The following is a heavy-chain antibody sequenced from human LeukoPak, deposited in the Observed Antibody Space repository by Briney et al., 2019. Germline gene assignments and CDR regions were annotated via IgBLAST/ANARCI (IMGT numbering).Heavy chain of an antibody. Sequence: GGSLRLSCAASGFTFSSYEMNWVRQAPGKGLEWVAVIWYDGSNKYYADSVKGRFTISRDNSKNTLYLQMNSLRAEDTAVYYCAKDDYGDYFGFDYWGQGTLVTVSS. J-gene: IGHJ4*02. CDR1: GFTFSSYE. V-gene: IGHV3-33*06. CDR3: AKDDYGDYFGFDY. CDR2: IWYDGSNK. D-gene: IGHD4-17*01.